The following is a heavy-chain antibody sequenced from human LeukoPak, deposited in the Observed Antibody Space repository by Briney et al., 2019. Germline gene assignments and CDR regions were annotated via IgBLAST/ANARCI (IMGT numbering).Heavy chain of an antibody. J-gene: IGHJ6*03. V-gene: IGHV1-69*06. Sequence: SVKVSCKASGGTFSSYAISWVRQAPGEGLEGRGGIIPIFGTANYAQKFQGRVTITADKSTSTAYMELSSLRSEDTAVYYCARALEYGSGRLGNYYYYMDVWGKGTTVTVSS. D-gene: IGHD3-10*01. CDR2: IIPIFGTA. CDR1: GGTFSSYA. CDR3: ARALEYGSGRLGNYYYYMDV.